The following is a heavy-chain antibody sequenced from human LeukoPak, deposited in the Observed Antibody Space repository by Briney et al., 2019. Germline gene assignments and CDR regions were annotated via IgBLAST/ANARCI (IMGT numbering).Heavy chain of an antibody. Sequence: GASVKVSCKASGYTFTSYYMHWVRQAPGQGLEWMGIINPSGGSTSYAQKFQGRVTMTRDMSTSTAYMELSSLRSEDTAVYYCARDFDYDSSGYYVFDYWGQGTLVTVSS. V-gene: IGHV1-46*01. J-gene: IGHJ4*02. CDR2: INPSGGST. CDR3: ARDFDYDSSGYYVFDY. CDR1: GYTFTSYY. D-gene: IGHD3-22*01.